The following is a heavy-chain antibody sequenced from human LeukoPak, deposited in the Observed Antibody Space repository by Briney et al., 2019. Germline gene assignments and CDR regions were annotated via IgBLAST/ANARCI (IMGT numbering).Heavy chain of an antibody. Sequence: PGGSLRLSCAASGFTFSNALMSWVRQAPGKGLEWVAVISYDGSNKYYADSVKGRFTISRDNSKNTLYLQMNSLRAEDTAMYYCARDYGDVLGSHIAVAGIFGYWGQGTLVTVSS. V-gene: IGHV3-30-3*01. CDR2: ISYDGSNK. D-gene: IGHD6-19*01. CDR3: ARDYGDVLGSHIAVAGIFGY. CDR1: GFTFSNAL. J-gene: IGHJ4*02.